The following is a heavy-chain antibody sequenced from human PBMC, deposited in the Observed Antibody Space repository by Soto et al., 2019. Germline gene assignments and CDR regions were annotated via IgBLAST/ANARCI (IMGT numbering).Heavy chain of an antibody. CDR3: TRAGGYIGYVHFFDP. CDR1: GGSIRSGGYS. Sequence: SETLSLTCAVSGGSIRSGGYSWSWIRQQPGKGLEWIGTTLYRGSTLYNPSLKGRVSIDVDTSSNHFSLRLTSVTAADTAVYFCTRAGGYIGYVHFFDPWGHGALITDSS. V-gene: IGHV4-30-2*03. CDR2: TLYRGST. J-gene: IGHJ5*02. D-gene: IGHD5-12*01.